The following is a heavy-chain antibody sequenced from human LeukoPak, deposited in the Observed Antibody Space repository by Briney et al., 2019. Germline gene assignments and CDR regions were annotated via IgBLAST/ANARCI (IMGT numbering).Heavy chain of an antibody. J-gene: IGHJ6*02. CDR3: ARLINYYYGMDV. CDR2: IYYSGST. CDR1: GGSISSYY. D-gene: IGHD3-16*02. V-gene: IGHV4-59*08. Sequence: ASETLSLTCTVSGGSISSYYWSWIRQPPGKGLEWIGYIYYSGSTNYNPSLKSRVTISVDTSKNQFSLKLSSVTAADTAVYYCARLINYYYGMDVWGQGTTVTVSS.